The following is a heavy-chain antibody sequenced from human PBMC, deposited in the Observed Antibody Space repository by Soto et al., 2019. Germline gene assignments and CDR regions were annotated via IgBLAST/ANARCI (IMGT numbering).Heavy chain of an antibody. CDR1: GFSLITSGLG. Sequence: SGPTLVNPTQTLTLTFTFSGFSLITSGLGVGWIRQPPGKALEWLALIYWDDDKRYSPSLKSRLTITKDTSKNQVVLTMTNIDPVDTATYYCAHILGALYYDFWSGPAYYYYIDVWGKGTTVTVSS. J-gene: IGHJ6*03. CDR3: AHILGALYYDFWSGPAYYYYIDV. D-gene: IGHD3-3*01. CDR2: IYWDDDK. V-gene: IGHV2-5*02.